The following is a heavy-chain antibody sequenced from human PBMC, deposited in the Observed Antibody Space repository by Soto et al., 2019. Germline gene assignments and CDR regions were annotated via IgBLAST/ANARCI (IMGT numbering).Heavy chain of an antibody. CDR1: GGSISSSSYY. J-gene: IGHJ5*02. CDR3: ARHGGYSYGYGKFDP. Sequence: PSETLSLTCTVSGGSISSSSYYWGWIRQPPGKGLEWIGSIYYSGSTYYNPSLKSRVTISVDTSKNQFSLKLSSVTAADTAVYYCARHGGYSYGYGKFDPWGQGTLVTVSS. CDR2: IYYSGST. V-gene: IGHV4-39*01. D-gene: IGHD5-18*01.